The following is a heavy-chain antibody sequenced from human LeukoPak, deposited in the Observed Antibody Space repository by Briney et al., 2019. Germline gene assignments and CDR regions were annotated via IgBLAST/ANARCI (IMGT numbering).Heavy chain of an antibody. CDR2: ISGSGRNT. V-gene: IGHV3-23*01. CDR1: GFTFSDYD. D-gene: IGHD5-18*01. Sequence: PGGSLRLSCAASGFTFSDYDMSWVRQAPGKGLEWVSAISGSGRNTYYADSVKGRFTISRDNSKNTQYLQMNSLSVEDTAVYYCVKERPGYSYAVDWGQGTLVTVSS. CDR3: VKERPGYSYAVD. J-gene: IGHJ4*02.